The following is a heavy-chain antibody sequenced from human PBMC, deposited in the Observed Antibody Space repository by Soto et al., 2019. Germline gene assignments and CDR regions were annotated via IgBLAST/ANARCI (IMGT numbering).Heavy chain of an antibody. V-gene: IGHV4-61*01. CDR3: VRADVVAALEDHFYR. Sequence: SETLSLTCSVSGGSVNTDSYYWSWIRQPPGKGLEWIGYIYYDGNSNHNPSLKSRVTISVDTSKNQFSLKLSSVTAADTAVYFCVRADVVAALEDHFYRWGPG. CDR2: IYYDGNS. J-gene: IGHJ4*02. CDR1: GGSVNTDSYY. D-gene: IGHD3-16*02.